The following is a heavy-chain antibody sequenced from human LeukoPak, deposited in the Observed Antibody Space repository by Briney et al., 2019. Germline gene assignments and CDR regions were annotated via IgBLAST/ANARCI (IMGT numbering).Heavy chain of an antibody. Sequence: QTGGSLRLSCAASGFTFSSYWMSWVRQAPGKGLEWVANIKQDGSEKYYVDSVKGRFTISRDNAKNSLYLQMNSLRAEDTAVYYCARDKLKWATSDAFDIWGQGTMVTVSS. CDR1: GFTFSSYW. J-gene: IGHJ3*02. D-gene: IGHD5-12*01. CDR3: ARDKLKWATSDAFDI. V-gene: IGHV3-7*01. CDR2: IKQDGSEK.